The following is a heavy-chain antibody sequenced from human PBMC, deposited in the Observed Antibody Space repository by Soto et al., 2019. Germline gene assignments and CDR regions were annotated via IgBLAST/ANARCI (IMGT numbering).Heavy chain of an antibody. D-gene: IGHD3-9*01. CDR2: INGDGSRT. CDR3: ARAYYDILTGYYKVLGSDDYYYMDV. J-gene: IGHJ6*03. CDR1: GFTFSSHW. Sequence: GGSLRLSCAASGFTFSSHWMHWVRQAPGKGLVWVSRINGDGSRTSYADSVKGRFTISRDNAKNTLYLQMNSLRAEDTAVYYYARAYYDILTGYYKVLGSDDYYYMDVWGKGTTVTVSS. V-gene: IGHV3-74*01.